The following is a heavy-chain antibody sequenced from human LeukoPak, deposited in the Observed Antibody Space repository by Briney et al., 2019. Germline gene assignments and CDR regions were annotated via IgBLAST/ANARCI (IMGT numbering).Heavy chain of an antibody. Sequence: GSLRLSCAASGFTFSRYWMSWVRQAPGKGLEWVVNIKQDGSEKYYVDSVNGRFTISRDNAKNSLYLQMNSLRAEDTAVYYCARLLVYGGGGEAFDYWGQGILVTVSS. CDR1: GFTFSRYW. V-gene: IGHV3-7*01. D-gene: IGHD1-26*01. J-gene: IGHJ4*02. CDR3: ARLLVYGGGGEAFDY. CDR2: IKQDGSEK.